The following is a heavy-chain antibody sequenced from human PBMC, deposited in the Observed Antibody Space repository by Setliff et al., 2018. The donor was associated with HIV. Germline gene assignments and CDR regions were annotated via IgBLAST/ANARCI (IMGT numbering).Heavy chain of an antibody. J-gene: IGHJ6*03. CDR3: ARDLLAVANTYYYYYMDV. CDR2: INPNSGGT. Sequence: RASVKVSCKASGGSISRSAISWVRQAPGQGLEWMGWINPNSGGTNYAQKFQGRVTMTRDTSISTVYMELSRLRSDDTAVYYCARDLLAVANTYYYYYMDVWGKGTTVTVSS. CDR1: GGSISRSA. D-gene: IGHD6-19*01. V-gene: IGHV1-2*02.